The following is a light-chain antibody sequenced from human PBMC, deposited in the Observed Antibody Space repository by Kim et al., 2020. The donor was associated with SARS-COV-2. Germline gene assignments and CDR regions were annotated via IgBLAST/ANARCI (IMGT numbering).Light chain of an antibody. Sequence: ASVKLTCTLSSGHSSYAIAWHQQQPEKGHRYLMKLNSDGSHYKGDGIPDRFSGSSSGAERYLTISSLQSEDEADYYCQTWGTGMGVFGGGTQLTVL. CDR3: QTWGTGMGV. V-gene: IGLV4-69*01. CDR2: LNSDGSH. J-gene: IGLJ3*02. CDR1: SGHSSYA.